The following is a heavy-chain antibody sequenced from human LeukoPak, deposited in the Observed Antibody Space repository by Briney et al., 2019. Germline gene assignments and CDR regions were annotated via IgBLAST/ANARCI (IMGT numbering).Heavy chain of an antibody. CDR2: ISGGGETT. V-gene: IGHV3-23*01. Sequence: GGPLRLSCAASGFTVSSNYMSWVRQAPGKGLEWVSSISGGGETTYYADSAKGRFTISRDNSQNTLYLQMNSLRAEDTAVYYCARDYADYVGYFFFDYWGQGTLVTVSS. D-gene: IGHD4-17*01. J-gene: IGHJ4*02. CDR3: ARDYADYVGYFFFDY. CDR1: GFTVSSNY.